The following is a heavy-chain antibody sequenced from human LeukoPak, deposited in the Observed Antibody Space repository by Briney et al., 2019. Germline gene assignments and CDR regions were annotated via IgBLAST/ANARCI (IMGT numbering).Heavy chain of an antibody. Sequence: GASVKVSCKASGGTFSSYAISWVRQAPGQGLEWMGGIIPIFGTANYAQKFQGRVTITADESMSTAYMELSSLRSEDTAVYYCARGEDSSGYFNWFDPWGQGTLVTVSS. CDR3: ARGEDSSGYFNWFDP. V-gene: IGHV1-69*13. J-gene: IGHJ5*02. CDR1: GGTFSSYA. CDR2: IIPIFGTA. D-gene: IGHD3-22*01.